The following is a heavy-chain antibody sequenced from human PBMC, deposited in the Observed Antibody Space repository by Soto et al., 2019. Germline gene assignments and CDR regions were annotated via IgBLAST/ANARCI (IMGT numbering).Heavy chain of an antibody. CDR3: ARDAEGMHV. V-gene: IGHV3-11*01. CDR2: ISSSGSII. J-gene: IGHJ6*02. Sequence: QLEESGGGLVKPEGSLRLSCAASGFTFSDYYMSWIRQAPGKGLEWVAYISSSGSIIKYGDSMKGRFTISRDNSKNTLYLQVNSLRVEDTGVYYCARDAEGMHVWGQGTTVIVSS. CDR1: GFTFSDYY.